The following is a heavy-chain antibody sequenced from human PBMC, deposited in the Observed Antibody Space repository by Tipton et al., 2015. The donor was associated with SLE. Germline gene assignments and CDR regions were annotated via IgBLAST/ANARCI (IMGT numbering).Heavy chain of an antibody. CDR1: GFIFSNYA. V-gene: IGHV3-23*01. J-gene: IGHJ6*02. CDR2: ISASGTST. Sequence: SLRLSCAASGFIFSNYAMSWVRQAPGERLKWVSGISASGTSTYYGDSADSVKGRFTTSRDNSKNTLYVQMNNLSPEDTAVYYCYGAYYYGMDVWGQGTTVTVSS. CDR3: YGAYYYGMDV. D-gene: IGHD4-17*01.